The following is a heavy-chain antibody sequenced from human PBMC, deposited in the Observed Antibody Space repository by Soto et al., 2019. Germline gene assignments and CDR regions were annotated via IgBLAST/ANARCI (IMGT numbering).Heavy chain of an antibody. J-gene: IGHJ4*02. V-gene: IGHV4-59*01. CDR1: GGSISSYY. Sequence: SATLSLTCTVSGGSISSYYWSWIRQPPGKDLEWIGYIYDSGSTNYSPSLQSRVTMSVDRSKNQFSLALTSVTAADTALYFCARYRRGTGWYYLDYWGQGILVTVSS. CDR3: ARYRRGTGWYYLDY. CDR2: IYDSGST. D-gene: IGHD6-19*01.